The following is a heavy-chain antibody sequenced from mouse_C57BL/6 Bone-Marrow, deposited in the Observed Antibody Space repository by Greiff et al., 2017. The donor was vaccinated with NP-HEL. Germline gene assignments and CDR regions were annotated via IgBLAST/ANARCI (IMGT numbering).Heavy chain of an antibody. V-gene: IGHV14-4*01. Sequence: VQLQQSGAELVRPGASVKLSCTASGFNIKDDYMHWVKQRPEQGLEWIGWIDPENGDTEYASKFQGKATITADTSSNTAYLQLSSLTSEDTAVYYWTTWDDYDGEFAYWGQGTLVTVSA. CDR2: IDPENGDT. CDR1: GFNIKDDY. CDR3: TTWDDYDGEFAY. J-gene: IGHJ3*01. D-gene: IGHD2-4*01.